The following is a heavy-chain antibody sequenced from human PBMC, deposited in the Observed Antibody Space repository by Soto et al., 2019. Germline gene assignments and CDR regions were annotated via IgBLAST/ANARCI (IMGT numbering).Heavy chain of an antibody. Sequence: SETLSLTCTVSGGSVTSDGDYWTWIRQSPGKGLEWIGYISNSGSTGYNPSLKTRLSMSVDRSKNQFTLRLTSVTAADTAVYFCATESGSTYGYFDHWGQGTQVTVSS. J-gene: IGHJ4*02. CDR1: GGSVTSDGDY. V-gene: IGHV4-30-4*01. D-gene: IGHD5-18*01. CDR3: ATESGSTYGYFDH. CDR2: ISNSGST.